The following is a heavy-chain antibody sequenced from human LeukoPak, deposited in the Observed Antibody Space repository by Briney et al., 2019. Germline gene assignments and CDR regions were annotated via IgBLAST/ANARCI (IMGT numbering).Heavy chain of an antibody. D-gene: IGHD6-13*01. CDR1: GGSISSSSYY. CDR2: IYYSGST. V-gene: IGHV4-39*01. J-gene: IGHJ6*03. Sequence: SETLSLTCTVSGGSISSSSYYWGWIRQPPGKGLEWIGSIYYSGSTYYNPSLKSRVTISVDTSKNQFSLKLSSVTAADTAVYYCARQAHPSAAAPYYYYYMDVWGKGTTVTISS. CDR3: ARQAHPSAAAPYYYYYMDV.